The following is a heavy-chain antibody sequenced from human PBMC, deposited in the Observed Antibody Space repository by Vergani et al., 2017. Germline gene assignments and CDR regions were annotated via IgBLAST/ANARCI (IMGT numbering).Heavy chain of an antibody. J-gene: IGHJ1*01. CDR3: ATKSCGTPGCQIGYFRE. Sequence: VQLVESGGGLVQPGGSLRLSCAASGFTSSYYGMHWVRQAPGKGLEWVAVISYDGTQKYYADSVKGRFTISRDNSKSNLYLQMNSLRTEDTAVYYCATKSCGTPGCQIGYFREWGQGTLVTVSS. CDR2: ISYDGTQK. V-gene: IGHV3-30*03. CDR1: GFTSSYYG. D-gene: IGHD1-1*01.